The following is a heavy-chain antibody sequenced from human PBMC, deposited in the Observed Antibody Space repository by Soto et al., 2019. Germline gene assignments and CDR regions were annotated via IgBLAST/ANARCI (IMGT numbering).Heavy chain of an antibody. CDR1: GGSFSGYY. V-gene: IGHV4-34*01. J-gene: IGHJ4*02. CDR2: INHSGST. CDR3: ARGLWDTAMVTFDY. Sequence: PSETLSLTCAVYGGSFSGYYWSWIRQPPGRGLEWIGEINHSGSTNYNPSLKSRVTISVDTSKNQFSLKLSSVTAADTAVYYCARGLWDTAMVTFDYWGQGTLVTVSS. D-gene: IGHD5-18*01.